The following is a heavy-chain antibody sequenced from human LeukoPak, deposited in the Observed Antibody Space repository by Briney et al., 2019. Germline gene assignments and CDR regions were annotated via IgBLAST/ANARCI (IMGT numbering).Heavy chain of an antibody. Sequence: PGGSLRLSCAASGFTFSDYYMSWIRQAPGKGLEWVSYISSSSSYTNYADSVKGRFTISRDNAKNSLYLQMNSLRAEDTAVYYCARWGTYSSSWLGAFDIWGQGTMVTVSS. J-gene: IGHJ3*02. CDR1: GFTFSDYY. V-gene: IGHV3-11*03. D-gene: IGHD6-13*01. CDR3: ARWGTYSSSWLGAFDI. CDR2: ISSSSSYT.